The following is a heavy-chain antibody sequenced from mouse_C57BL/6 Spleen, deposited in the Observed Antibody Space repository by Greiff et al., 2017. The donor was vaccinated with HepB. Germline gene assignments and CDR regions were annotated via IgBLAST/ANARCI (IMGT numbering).Heavy chain of an antibody. V-gene: IGHV1-82*01. D-gene: IGHD2-4*01. CDR1: GYAFSSSW. J-gene: IGHJ3*01. CDR3: ARSDDYDVLFAY. CDR2: IYPGDGDT. Sequence: QVQLQQSGPELVKPGASVKISCKASGYAFSSSWMNWVKQRPGKGLEWIGRIYPGDGDTNYNGKFKGKATLTADKSSSTAYMQLSSLTSEDSAVYFCARSDDYDVLFAYWGQGTLVTVSA.